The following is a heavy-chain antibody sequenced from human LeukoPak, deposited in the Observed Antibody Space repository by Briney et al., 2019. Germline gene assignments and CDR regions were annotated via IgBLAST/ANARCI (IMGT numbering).Heavy chain of an antibody. CDR2: ISSSDSIT. Sequence: GGSLRLSCAVSGFTLSNYGMNWVRQAPGKGLEWVSYISSSDSITYYADSVKGRFTISRDNAKNSLFLQMNSLRAEDTSVYYCARNIAVAGTRGGYFDYWGQGTLVTVSS. V-gene: IGHV3-48*03. CDR3: ARNIAVAGTRGGYFDY. J-gene: IGHJ4*02. CDR1: GFTLSNYG. D-gene: IGHD6-19*01.